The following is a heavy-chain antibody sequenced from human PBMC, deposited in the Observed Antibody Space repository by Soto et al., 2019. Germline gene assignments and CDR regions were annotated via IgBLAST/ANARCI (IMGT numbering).Heavy chain of an antibody. D-gene: IGHD3-9*01. CDR1: GGSISSYY. V-gene: IGHV4-59*01. Sequence: PSETLSLTCTVSGGSISSYYWSWIRQPPGKGLEWIGYIYYSGSTNYNPSLKSRVTISVDTSKNQFSLKLSSVTAADTAVYYCARAAPQYYDILTGYYMGYFDYWGQGTLVTVSS. CDR3: ARAAPQYYDILTGYYMGYFDY. J-gene: IGHJ4*02. CDR2: IYYSGST.